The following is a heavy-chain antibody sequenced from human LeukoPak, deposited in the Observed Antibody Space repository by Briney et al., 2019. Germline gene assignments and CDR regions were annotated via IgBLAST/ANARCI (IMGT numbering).Heavy chain of an antibody. D-gene: IGHD2-21*02. V-gene: IGHV4-59*01. J-gene: IGHJ3*02. CDR3: ARDAVTYDAFDI. Sequence: SGTLSLTCTVSGGSITNYYWNWVQQPPGKGREWIGYVFFSGITNYNPSLKGGVTISVDTSKNQFSLKLSSVNAADTAVYYCARDAVTYDAFDIWGQGTMVTVSS. CDR1: GGSITNYY. CDR2: VFFSGIT.